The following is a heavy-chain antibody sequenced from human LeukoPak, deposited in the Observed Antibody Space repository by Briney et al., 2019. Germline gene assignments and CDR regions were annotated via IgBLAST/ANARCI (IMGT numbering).Heavy chain of an antibody. V-gene: IGHV1-69*13. D-gene: IGHD3-22*01. CDR1: GGTFSSYA. CDR3: ARESWEIRITMIRGAFDI. Sequence: SVKVSCKASGGTFSSYAISWVRQAPGQGLEWMGGIIPIFGTANYAQKFQGRVTITADESTSTAYMELSSLRSEDTAVYYCARESWEIRITMIRGAFDIWGQGTMVTVSS. CDR2: IIPIFGTA. J-gene: IGHJ3*02.